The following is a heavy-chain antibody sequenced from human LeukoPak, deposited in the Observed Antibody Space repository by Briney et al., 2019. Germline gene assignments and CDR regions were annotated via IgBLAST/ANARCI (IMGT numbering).Heavy chain of an antibody. CDR1: GFSVSDNY. V-gene: IGHV3-66*01. CDR3: ASTRDAY. J-gene: IGHJ4*02. CDR2: IYSGGRT. D-gene: IGHD2-21*02. Sequence: PWGSLRLSCAASGFSVSDNYMSWVRQAPGKGLEWVSCIYSGGRTEYADSVKGRFTISRDNSKNTLYLKMNSLRAEDTALYYCASTRDAYWGQGTLVTVSS.